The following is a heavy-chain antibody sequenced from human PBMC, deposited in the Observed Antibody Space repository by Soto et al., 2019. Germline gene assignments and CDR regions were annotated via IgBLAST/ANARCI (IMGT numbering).Heavy chain of an antibody. D-gene: IGHD3-22*01. Sequence: QVQLQESGPGLVKPSQTLSLTCTVSGGSISSGGYYWTWIRQHPGKGLEWIGYIYYSGNTKYNSSLKRRVTISVETSKNQFSLKLNSVSAGDTAVYYCTRERQRRSSGLDSFDIWGQGTMVTVSS. CDR3: TRERQRRSSGLDSFDI. CDR1: GGSISSGGYY. J-gene: IGHJ3*02. V-gene: IGHV4-31*03. CDR2: IYYSGNT.